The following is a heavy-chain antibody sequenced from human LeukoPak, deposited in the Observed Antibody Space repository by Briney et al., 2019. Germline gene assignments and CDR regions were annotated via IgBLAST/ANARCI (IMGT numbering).Heavy chain of an antibody. CDR1: GFTFSSYA. V-gene: IGHV3-23*01. D-gene: IGHD3-3*01. CDR3: AKDLDTIFGVVIIPKGVFDY. CDR2: ISGSGGST. J-gene: IGHJ4*02. Sequence: GGSLRLSCAASGFTFSSYAMSWVRQAPGKGLEWVSAISGSGGSTYYADSVKGRLTISRDNSKNTLYLQMNSLRAGDTAVYYCAKDLDTIFGVVIIPKGVFDYWGQGTLVTVSS.